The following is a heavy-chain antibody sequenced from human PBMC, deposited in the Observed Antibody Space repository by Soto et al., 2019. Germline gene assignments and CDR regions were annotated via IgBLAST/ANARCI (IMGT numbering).Heavy chain of an antibody. CDR1: GFTVSSSY. CDR3: ARAPGSSGYSDYFDY. CDR2: IYSGGST. J-gene: IGHJ4*02. Sequence: EVQLVESGGSLIQPGGSLRLSCAASGFTVSSSYMSWVRQAPGQGLEWVLVIYSGGSTYYADSVKGRFTISRDNSKNTLYLQMNSLRAEDTAVYYCARAPGSSGYSDYFDYWAREPWSPSPQ. D-gene: IGHD3-22*01. V-gene: IGHV3-53*01.